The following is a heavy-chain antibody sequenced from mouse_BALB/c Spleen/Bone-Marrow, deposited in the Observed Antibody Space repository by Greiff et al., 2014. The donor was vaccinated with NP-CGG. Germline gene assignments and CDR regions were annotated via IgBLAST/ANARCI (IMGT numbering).Heavy chain of an antibody. CDR1: GYAFSSSW. Sequence: VQLQQSGPELVKPGASVKISCTGSGYAFSSSWMDWVKQRPGQGLEWIGRIYPGDGDTNSNGRFKXKATLTAAXXSNTAYMQLSSLTSVDSAVYFCARSAYYGSSYGAMDYWGQGTSVTVSS. CDR2: IYPGDGDT. V-gene: IGHV1-82*01. D-gene: IGHD1-1*01. J-gene: IGHJ4*01. CDR3: ARSAYYGSSYGAMDY.